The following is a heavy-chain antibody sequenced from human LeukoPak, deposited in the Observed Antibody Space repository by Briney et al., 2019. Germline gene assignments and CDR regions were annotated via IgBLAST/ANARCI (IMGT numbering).Heavy chain of an antibody. CDR2: ITYDGNIK. CDR1: GFTFSSYG. J-gene: IGHJ1*01. CDR3: AKGGVSDGYYEQH. V-gene: IGHV3-30*18. D-gene: IGHD3-22*01. Sequence: GRSLRLSCAASGFTFSSYGMHWVRQAPGQGLEWVAVITYDGNIKYYADSVRGRFTISRDDSKNTLYLQMNSLRTEDTAVYYCAKGGVSDGYYEQHWGQGTLDTVSS.